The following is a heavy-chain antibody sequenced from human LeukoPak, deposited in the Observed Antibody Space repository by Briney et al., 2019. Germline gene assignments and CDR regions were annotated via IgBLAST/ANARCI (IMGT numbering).Heavy chain of an antibody. CDR2: ISSSSSTI. J-gene: IGHJ6*03. CDR3: ARSGGADSSSSWFGNYYYYYMDV. Sequence: GGSLGLSCATSGFTFDDYGMNWVRQAPGKGLEWVSYISSSSSTIYYADSVKGRFTISRDNAKNSLYLQMNSLRAEDTAVYYCARSGGADSSSSWFGNYYYYYMDVWGRGTTVTVSS. V-gene: IGHV3-48*01. D-gene: IGHD6-13*01. CDR1: GFTFDDYG.